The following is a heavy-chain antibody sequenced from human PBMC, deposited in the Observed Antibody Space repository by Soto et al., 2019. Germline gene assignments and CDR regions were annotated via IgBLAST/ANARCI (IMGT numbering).Heavy chain of an antibody. CDR3: ARDLPLRYFDWLLYDY. D-gene: IGHD3-9*01. Sequence: ASVNVSCKASGYTCTSYGISWVRQAPGQGLEWMGWISAYNGNTNYAQKLQGRVTMTTDTSTSTAYMELRSLRSDDTAVYYCARDLPLRYFDWLLYDYWGQGTLVTVST. CDR1: GYTCTSYG. V-gene: IGHV1-18*01. J-gene: IGHJ4*02. CDR2: ISAYNGNT.